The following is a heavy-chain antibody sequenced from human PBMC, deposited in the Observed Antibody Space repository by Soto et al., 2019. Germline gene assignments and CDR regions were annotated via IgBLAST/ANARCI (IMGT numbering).Heavy chain of an antibody. CDR3: ARDSSGRHDY. J-gene: IGHJ4*02. Sequence: ETLSLTCSVSGGSVRSGSYYWTWIRQPPGKGLERIGYIYQSGTTNYNASLKSRVTISIDTSKNQFFLKLNSVTAADTAVYYCARDSSGRHDYWGQGTLVTVS. CDR2: IYQSGTT. CDR1: GGSVRSGSYY. V-gene: IGHV4-61*01. D-gene: IGHD3-22*01.